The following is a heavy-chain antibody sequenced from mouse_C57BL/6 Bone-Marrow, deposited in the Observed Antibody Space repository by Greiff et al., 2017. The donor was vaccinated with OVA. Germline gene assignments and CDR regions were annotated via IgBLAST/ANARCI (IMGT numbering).Heavy chain of an antibody. D-gene: IGHD1-1*01. J-gene: IGHJ3*01. Sequence: DVMLVESGGGLVKPGGSLKLSCAASGFTFSSYAMSWVRQTPEKRLEWVATISDGGSYTYYPDNVKGRVTISRDNAKNNLYLQMSHLKSEDTAMYYCARENYYGSSLGWFAYWGQGTLVTVS. CDR3: ARENYYGSSLGWFAY. CDR1: GFTFSSYA. CDR2: ISDGGSYT. V-gene: IGHV5-4*01.